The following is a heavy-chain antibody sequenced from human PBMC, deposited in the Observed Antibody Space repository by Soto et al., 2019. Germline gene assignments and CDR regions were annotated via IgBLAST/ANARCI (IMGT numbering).Heavy chain of an antibody. V-gene: IGHV5-51*01. CDR2: IYPGDSDT. CDR3: ASSDYYYDSSGRPGDAFDI. CDR1: GYSFTSYW. Sequence: PGESLKISCKGSGYSFTSYWTGWVRQMPGKGLEWMGIIYPGDSDTRYSPSFQGQVTISADKSISTAYLQWSSLKASDTAMYCCASSDYYYDSSGRPGDAFDIWGQGTMVTVSS. J-gene: IGHJ3*02. D-gene: IGHD3-22*01.